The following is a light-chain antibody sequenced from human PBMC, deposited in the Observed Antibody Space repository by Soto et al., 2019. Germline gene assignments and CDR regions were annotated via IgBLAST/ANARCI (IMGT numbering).Light chain of an antibody. V-gene: IGKV3D-15*01. J-gene: IGKJ1*01. Sequence: EIRMTQSPATLSVSPGDNATLSCRASQSVSSHVVWYQQKPGQAPRLLISDSSTRAPGIPARLSGSGSGTEFTLTIRSLQSDDFAVYYCQQFGDWPSFGLGTKVDIK. CDR1: QSVSSH. CDR3: QQFGDWPS. CDR2: DSS.